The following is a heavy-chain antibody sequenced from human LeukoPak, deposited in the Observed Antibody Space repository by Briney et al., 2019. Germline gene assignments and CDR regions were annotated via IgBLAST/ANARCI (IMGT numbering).Heavy chain of an antibody. CDR2: ISAYNGNT. J-gene: IGHJ4*02. V-gene: IGHV1-18*01. Sequence: GASVKVSCKASGYTFTSYGISWVRQAPGQGLEWMGWISAYNGNTNYAQKLQGRVTMTTDTPTSTAYMELRSLRSDDTAVYYCARVVEDIAAAVYYFDYWGQGTLVTVSS. CDR3: ARVVEDIAAAVYYFDY. D-gene: IGHD6-13*01. CDR1: GYTFTSYG.